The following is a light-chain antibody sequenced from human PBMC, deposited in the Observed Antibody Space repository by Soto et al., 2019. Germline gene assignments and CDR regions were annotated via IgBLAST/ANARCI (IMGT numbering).Light chain of an antibody. CDR2: AAS. CDR1: QGISSY. V-gene: IGKV1-8*01. Sequence: IRMTQSPSSFSASTGDRVTITCRASQGISSYLAWYQQKPGKAPKLLIYAASTLQSGVPSRFSGSGSGTDFTLTISCLQSEDFATYYCQQYYSYPFTFGQGTRLEIK. J-gene: IGKJ5*01. CDR3: QQYYSYPFT.